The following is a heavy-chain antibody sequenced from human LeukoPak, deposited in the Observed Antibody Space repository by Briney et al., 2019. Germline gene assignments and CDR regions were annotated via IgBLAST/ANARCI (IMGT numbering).Heavy chain of an antibody. V-gene: IGHV3-11*04. CDR3: ARANVLLWFGELSGFDY. CDR2: ISSSGSTI. J-gene: IGHJ4*02. Sequence: PGGSLRLSCAASGFTLSDYYMSWIRQAPGKGLEWVSYISSSGSTIYYADSVKGRFTISRDNAKNSLYLQMNSLRAEGTAVYYCARANVLLWFGELSGFDYWGQGTLVTVSS. D-gene: IGHD3-10*01. CDR1: GFTLSDYY.